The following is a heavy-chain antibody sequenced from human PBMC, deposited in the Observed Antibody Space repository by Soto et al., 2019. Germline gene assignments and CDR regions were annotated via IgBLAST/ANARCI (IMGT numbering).Heavy chain of an antibody. D-gene: IGHD5-18*01. V-gene: IGHV1-69*13. J-gene: IGHJ6*02. Sequence: ASVKVSCKASGGTFSSYAISWVRQAPGQGLVWMGGIIPIFGTANYAQKFQGRVTITADESTSTAYMELSSLRSEDTAVYYCARGYTAMVTRSYYYGMDVWGQGTTVTVSS. CDR2: IIPIFGTA. CDR1: GGTFSSYA. CDR3: ARGYTAMVTRSYYYGMDV.